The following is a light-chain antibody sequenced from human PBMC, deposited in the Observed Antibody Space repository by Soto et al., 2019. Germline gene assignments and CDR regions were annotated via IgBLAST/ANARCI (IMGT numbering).Light chain of an antibody. CDR1: SSDVGGYNY. CDR2: DVS. CDR3: CSYEDSYTFWV. J-gene: IGLJ3*02. V-gene: IGLV2-11*01. Sequence: QSALTQPRSVSGSPGQSVTISCTGTSSDVGGYNYVSWYQQHPGKVPKVIIYDVSRRPSGVPDRFSGSKSGNTASLTISGLQAEDEADYYCCSYEDSYTFWVFSGGTKLTVL.